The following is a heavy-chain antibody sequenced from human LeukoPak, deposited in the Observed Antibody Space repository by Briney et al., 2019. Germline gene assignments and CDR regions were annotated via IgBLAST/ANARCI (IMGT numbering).Heavy chain of an antibody. J-gene: IGHJ6*02. V-gene: IGHV3-11*01. CDR1: GFTFSDYY. CDR3: ARDLRLERRQYYGMDA. CDR2: ISSSGSNI. D-gene: IGHD1-1*01. Sequence: GGSLRLSCAASGFTFSDYYMSWIRQAPGKGLEWVSYISSSGSNIYYADSVKGRFTISRDNAKNSLYLQMNSLRAEDTAVYYCARDLRLERRQYYGMDAWGQGTTVTVSS.